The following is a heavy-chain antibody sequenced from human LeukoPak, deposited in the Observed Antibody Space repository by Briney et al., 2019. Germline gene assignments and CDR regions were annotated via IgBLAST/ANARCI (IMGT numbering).Heavy chain of an antibody. J-gene: IGHJ4*02. V-gene: IGHV3-11*01. CDR2: ISNSGSII. Sequence: PGVSLRLSCAASGFTFSDYYMFWIRQAPGKGLEWVSYISNSGSIIYYADSVKGRFTVSRDNAKDSLYLQMNSLRAEDTAVYYCARAVSADTAMVYFDYWGQGTLVTVSS. CDR1: GFTFSDYY. CDR3: ARAVSADTAMVYFDY. D-gene: IGHD5-18*01.